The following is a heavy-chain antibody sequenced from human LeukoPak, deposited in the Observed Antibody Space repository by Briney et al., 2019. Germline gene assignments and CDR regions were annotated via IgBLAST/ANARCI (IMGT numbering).Heavy chain of an antibody. CDR1: DASISGGTYY. J-gene: IGHJ4*02. CDR3: ARRGGSGRAFDY. D-gene: IGHD1-26*01. CDR2: IYYTGST. Sequence: SETLSLTCSVSDASISGGTYYWGWIRQPPGTGLEWIGSIYYTGSTYDNPSLKSRVTISVDTSKNQFSLKLSSVTAADTAVYYCARRGGSGRAFDYWGQGTLVTVSS. V-gene: IGHV4-39*01.